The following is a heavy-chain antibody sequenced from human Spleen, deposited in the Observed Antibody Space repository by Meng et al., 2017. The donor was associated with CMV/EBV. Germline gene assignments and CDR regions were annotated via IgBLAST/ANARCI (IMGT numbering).Heavy chain of an antibody. Sequence: GESLKISCVTSGFTFSSYGMHWLRQPAGKGLEWVSCISGSSSFISYADSVKGRFTISRDNAKNSLYLQMNSLRAEDTALYYCARAVTYYYDSSDYYHNDYWGQGTLVTVSS. CDR1: GFTFSSYG. CDR3: ARAVTYYYDSSDYYHNDY. D-gene: IGHD3-22*01. V-gene: IGHV3-21*01. CDR2: ISGSSSFI. J-gene: IGHJ4*02.